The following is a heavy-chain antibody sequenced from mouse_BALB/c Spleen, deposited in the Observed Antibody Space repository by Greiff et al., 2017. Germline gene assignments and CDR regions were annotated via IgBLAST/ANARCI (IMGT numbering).Heavy chain of an antibody. Sequence: EVQLQQSGGGLVQPGGSLKLSCAASGFDFSRYWMCWVRQAPGKGLEWIGEINPDSSTINYTPSLKDKFIISRDNAKNKLYLQMSKVRSEDTALYYGARPGYYYGSSYFDYWGQGTTLTVSS. CDR1: GFDFSRYW. J-gene: IGHJ2*01. V-gene: IGHV4-1*02. CDR2: INPDSSTI. D-gene: IGHD1-1*01. CDR3: ARPGYYYGSSYFDY.